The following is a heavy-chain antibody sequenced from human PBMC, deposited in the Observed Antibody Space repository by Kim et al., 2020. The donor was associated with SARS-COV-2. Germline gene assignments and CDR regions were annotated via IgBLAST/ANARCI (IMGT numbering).Heavy chain of an antibody. Sequence: SVKVSCKASGGTFSSYAISWVRQAPGQGLEWMGGIISIFGTAKYAQKFQGRVTITADESTSTAYMELSSLRSEDTAVYYCAGLWFRELFPGYYYMDVWGKGTPVTVSS. CDR3: AGLWFRELFPGYYYMDV. D-gene: IGHD3-10*01. CDR1: GGTFSSYA. J-gene: IGHJ6*03. CDR2: IISIFGTA. V-gene: IGHV1-69*13.